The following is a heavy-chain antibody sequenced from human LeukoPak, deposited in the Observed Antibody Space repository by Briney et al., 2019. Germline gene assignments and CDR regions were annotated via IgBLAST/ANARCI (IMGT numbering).Heavy chain of an antibody. V-gene: IGHV4-39*01. D-gene: IGHD4-17*01. CDR1: GGSISSSSYY. Sequence: PSETLSLTCTVSGGSISSSSYYWGWIRQPPGKGLEWIGSIYYSGSTYYNPSLKSRVTISVDTSKNQFSLKLSSVTAADTAVYYCARPTSTTVTRYNWFDPWGQGTLVTVSS. CDR3: ARPTSTTVTRYNWFDP. J-gene: IGHJ5*02. CDR2: IYYSGST.